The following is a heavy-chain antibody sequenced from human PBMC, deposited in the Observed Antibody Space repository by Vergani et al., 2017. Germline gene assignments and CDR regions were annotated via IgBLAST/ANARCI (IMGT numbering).Heavy chain of an antibody. Sequence: VQLVQSGAEVKKPGGSLRLSCAASGVTLSSYWMSWVRQAPGKGLEWVANIKQDGSEKYYVDSVKGRFTISRDNAKNSLYLQVNSLRAEDTAVYYCARDLPITRVAIGAFDIWGQGTMVTVSS. D-gene: IGHD2-21*01. CDR3: ARDLPITRVAIGAFDI. J-gene: IGHJ3*02. CDR1: GVTLSSYW. CDR2: IKQDGSEK. V-gene: IGHV3-7*01.